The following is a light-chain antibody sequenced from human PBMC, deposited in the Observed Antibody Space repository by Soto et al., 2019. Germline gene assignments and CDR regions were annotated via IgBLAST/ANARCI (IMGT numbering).Light chain of an antibody. V-gene: IGKV3-11*01. CDR1: ERISHS. CDR2: DAS. CDR3: QLSQQRSSWPPIA. J-gene: IGKJ5*01. Sequence: VLTPGPAPRSLAPGNRVTRSCRATERISHSLAWYQQKPGQAPRILIYDASFRATGIPERFSGSGSGTDFTLSISSLEPEDFAVYYCQLSQQRSSWPPIAFGQGTRLDIK.